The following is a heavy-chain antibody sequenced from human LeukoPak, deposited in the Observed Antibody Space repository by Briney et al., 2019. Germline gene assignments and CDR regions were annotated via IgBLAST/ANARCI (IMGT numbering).Heavy chain of an antibody. CDR3: SRNGLASTYDI. Sequence: PGGSLRLSCAASGFTFSRHWMHWVRQTPGKGLLWVSYVSPDGRTTRCADSVKGRFTISRDNSKNTLYLQLNSLSAEDTAVYYCSRNGLASTYDIWGLGTMVTVSS. CDR1: GFTFSRHW. J-gene: IGHJ3*02. D-gene: IGHD3/OR15-3a*01. CDR2: VSPDGRTT. V-gene: IGHV3-74*01.